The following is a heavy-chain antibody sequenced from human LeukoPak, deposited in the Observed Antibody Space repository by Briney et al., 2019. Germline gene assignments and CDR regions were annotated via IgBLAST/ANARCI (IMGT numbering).Heavy chain of an antibody. CDR2: IIPIFGTA. V-gene: IGHV1-69*01. D-gene: IGHD3-10*01. Sequence: MAGGSLRLSCAASGFTFSSYAMHWVRQAPGKGLEWMGGIIPIFGTANYAQKFQGGVTITADESTSTAYMELSSLRSEDTAVYYCARDVASHYYGSGSYISWGQGTLVTVSS. J-gene: IGHJ5*02. CDR1: GFTFSSYA. CDR3: ARDVASHYYGSGSYIS.